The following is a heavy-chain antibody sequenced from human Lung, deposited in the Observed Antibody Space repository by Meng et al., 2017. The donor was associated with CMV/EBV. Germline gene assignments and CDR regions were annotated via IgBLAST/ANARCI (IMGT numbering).Heavy chain of an antibody. V-gene: IGHV3-7*01. Sequence: GEXXKISCAASGFTFSSYWMSWVRQAPGKGLEWVANIKQDGSEKYYVDSVKGRFTISRDNAKNSLYLQMNSLRAEDTAVYYCARDRKLGGNFAETFEYWGPGTXVTVSS. CDR3: ARDRKLGGNFAETFEY. J-gene: IGHJ4*02. CDR2: IKQDGSEK. CDR1: GFTFSSYW. D-gene: IGHD4-23*01.